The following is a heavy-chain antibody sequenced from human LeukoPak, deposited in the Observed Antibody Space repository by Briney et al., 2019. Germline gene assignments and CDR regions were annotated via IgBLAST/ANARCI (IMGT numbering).Heavy chain of an antibody. J-gene: IGHJ6*03. D-gene: IGHD2-2*01. Sequence: SETLSLTCAVYGGSFSGYYWSWLRQPPGQGLEWIGEINHSGSTNYNPSLKSRVTISVDTSKNQFSLKLSSVTAADTAVYYCARRTKNVIVVVPAAMSYYYMDVWGKGTTVTVSS. V-gene: IGHV4-34*01. CDR1: GGSFSGYY. CDR2: INHSGST. CDR3: ARRTKNVIVVVPAAMSYYYMDV.